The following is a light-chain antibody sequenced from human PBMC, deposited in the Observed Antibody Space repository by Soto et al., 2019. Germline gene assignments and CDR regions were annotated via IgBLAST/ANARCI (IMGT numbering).Light chain of an antibody. CDR1: QSIHSS. CDR2: DST. CDR3: QQRNVWPPIT. V-gene: IGKV3-11*01. J-gene: IGKJ5*01. Sequence: VLTQSPGTVFLSSGERATLSCMAIQSIHSSSACYQQKSGNPPRLVIYDSTLRANGVPDSFGGSRAGTEFTLTIDSLEPDDFAAYYCQQRNVWPPITFGQGTQLDIK.